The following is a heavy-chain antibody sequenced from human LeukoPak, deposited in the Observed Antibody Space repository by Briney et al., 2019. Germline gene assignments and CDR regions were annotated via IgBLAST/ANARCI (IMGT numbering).Heavy chain of an antibody. CDR2: INPSGGST. Sequence: ASVKVSCKASGYTFTSYYMHWVGQAPGQGLVWMGIINPSGGSTSYEETFQGRVTMTRDTSTSTVYMDLISLRSEDTALYYCARRQFLGMTGFSFEYWGQGTRVTVS. D-gene: IGHD3-9*01. CDR3: ARRQFLGMTGFSFEY. J-gene: IGHJ4*02. CDR1: GYTFTSYY. V-gene: IGHV1-46*01.